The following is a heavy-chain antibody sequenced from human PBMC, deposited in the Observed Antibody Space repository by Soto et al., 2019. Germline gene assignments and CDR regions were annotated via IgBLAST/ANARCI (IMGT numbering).Heavy chain of an antibody. V-gene: IGHV4-30-2*01. J-gene: IGHJ4*02. Sequence: QLQLQESGSGLVKPSQTLSLTCAVSGGSISSGGYSWSWIRQPPGKGLEWIGDIYHSGSTYYNPYLKRRVTISVDRSKNQFSLKLISVTAADTAVYYCAGGIAARPLGYWGQGTLVTVSS. D-gene: IGHD6-6*01. CDR2: IYHSGST. CDR1: GGSISSGGYS. CDR3: AGGIAARPLGY.